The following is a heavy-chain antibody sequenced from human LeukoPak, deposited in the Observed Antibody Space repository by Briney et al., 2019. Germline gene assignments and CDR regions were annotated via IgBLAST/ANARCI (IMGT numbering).Heavy chain of an antibody. CDR1: GLTFTSYW. Sequence: GGSLRLSCAASGLTFTSYWMSWVRQPPGKGLEWVANIKQDGNEKYYLDSVKGRFTISRDNAKNSLYLQMDSLRAEDTAVYYCATDGSPFDDWGQGTLVTVSS. CDR3: ATDGSPFDD. V-gene: IGHV3-7*01. J-gene: IGHJ4*02. CDR2: IKQDGNEK.